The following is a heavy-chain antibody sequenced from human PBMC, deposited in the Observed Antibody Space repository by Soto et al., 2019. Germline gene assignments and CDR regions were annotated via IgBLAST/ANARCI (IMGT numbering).Heavy chain of an antibody. CDR3: ARARAGDYPLYRFYTTVV. CDR2: VWFDGGNK. D-gene: IGHD4-17*01. CDR1: GFTFSDHA. Sequence: GGSLRLSCEASGFTFSDHAMHWVRQAPGKGLEWVAVVWFDGGNKFYTDSVKGRFTISRDNSKNTLFLQMNSLRVVDTAVYYFARARAGDYPLYRFYTTVVWYQGAPDTVSS. V-gene: IGHV3-33*01. J-gene: IGHJ6*01.